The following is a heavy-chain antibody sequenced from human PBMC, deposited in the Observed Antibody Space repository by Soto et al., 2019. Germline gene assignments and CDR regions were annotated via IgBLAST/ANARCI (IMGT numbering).Heavy chain of an antibody. CDR3: ARVGLVTYYDYIWGSYRSYYYYYMDV. J-gene: IGHJ6*03. CDR1: GYTFTSYD. Sequence: ASVKVSCKSSGYTFTSYDINWVRQATGQGLEWMGWMNPNSGNTGYAQKFQGRVTMTRNTSISTAYMELSSLRSEDTAVYYCARVGLVTYYDYIWGSYRSYYYYYMDVWGQGTTVTVSS. V-gene: IGHV1-8*01. D-gene: IGHD3-16*02. CDR2: MNPNSGNT.